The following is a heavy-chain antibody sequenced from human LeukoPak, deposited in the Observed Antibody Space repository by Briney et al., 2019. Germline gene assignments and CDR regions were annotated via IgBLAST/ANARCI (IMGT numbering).Heavy chain of an antibody. CDR2: IIPILGIA. V-gene: IGHV1-69*04. D-gene: IGHD2-8*01. Sequence: GASMKVSCKASGGTFSSYAISWVRQAPGQGLEWMGRIIPILGIANYAQKFQGRVTITAGKSTSTAYMELSSLRSEDTAVYYCARDLGVFSSAEYFQHWGQGTLVTVSS. J-gene: IGHJ1*01. CDR1: GGTFSSYA. CDR3: ARDLGVFSSAEYFQH.